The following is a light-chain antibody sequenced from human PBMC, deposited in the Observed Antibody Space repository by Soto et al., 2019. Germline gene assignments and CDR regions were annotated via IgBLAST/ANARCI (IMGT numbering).Light chain of an antibody. J-gene: IGLJ1*01. Sequence: QSVLTQPRSASGSPGQSVTISCTGTSSDVGGYNYVSWYQQHPGKAPKLMIYEVSKRPSGVPDRFSGSKSGNTASLTVSGLQDEDEADYYCSSYAGRTYAFGPGTKVPVL. V-gene: IGLV2-8*01. CDR1: SSDVGGYNY. CDR2: EVS. CDR3: SSYAGRTYA.